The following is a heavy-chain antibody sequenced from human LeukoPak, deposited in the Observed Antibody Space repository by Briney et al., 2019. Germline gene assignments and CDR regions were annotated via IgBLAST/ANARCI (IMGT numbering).Heavy chain of an antibody. Sequence: SVNVSCKPSGGTFSSYAISWVRQAPGHGLEWMGGIIPIFGTANYAQKFQGRVTITADESTSTAYMELSSLRSEDTAVYYCARETHYYGSSGYYYDYWGQGTLVTVSS. D-gene: IGHD3-22*01. V-gene: IGHV1-69*13. CDR2: IIPIFGTA. CDR3: ARETHYYGSSGYYYDY. CDR1: GGTFSSYA. J-gene: IGHJ4*02.